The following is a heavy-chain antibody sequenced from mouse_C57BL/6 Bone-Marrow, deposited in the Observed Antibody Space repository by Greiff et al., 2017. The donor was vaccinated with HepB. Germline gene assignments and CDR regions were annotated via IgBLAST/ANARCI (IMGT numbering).Heavy chain of an antibody. CDR3: ARGPLLLHYAMDY. D-gene: IGHD1-1*01. Sequence: EVKLQESGPELVKPGASVKISCKASGYSFTDYNMNWVKQSNGKSLVWIGVINPNYGTTSYNQKFKGKATLTVDQSSSTAYMQLNSLTSEDSAVYYCARGPLLLHYAMDYWGQGTSVTVSS. CDR1: GYSFTDYN. V-gene: IGHV1-39*01. J-gene: IGHJ4*01. CDR2: INPNYGTT.